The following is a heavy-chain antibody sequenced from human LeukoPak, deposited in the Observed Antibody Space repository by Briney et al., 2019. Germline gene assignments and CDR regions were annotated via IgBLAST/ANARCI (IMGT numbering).Heavy chain of an antibody. J-gene: IGHJ5*02. CDR2: INNSGSI. D-gene: IGHD3-9*01. CDR1: GGSFSGYY. Sequence: SETLSLTCAVYGGSFSGYYWSWIRQPPGKGLEWIGEINNSGSINYNPSLKSRATISSQTSKNQSPCKRRCVTSGATAVYYCARGSILTGYSAWGQGTLVTVSS. V-gene: IGHV4-34*01. CDR3: ARGSILTGYSA.